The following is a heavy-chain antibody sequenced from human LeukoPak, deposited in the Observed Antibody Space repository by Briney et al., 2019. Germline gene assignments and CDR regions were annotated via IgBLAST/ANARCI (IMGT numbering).Heavy chain of an antibody. J-gene: IGHJ4*02. CDR3: ARTHYDYDSSGYLPPYYFDY. CDR1: GGTVTTYA. Sequence: SVTVSCTASGGTVTTYAISWVRQSPGHRREWLGGFIPIFATANYAQKFQSRVKITADESTSTAYMQLSSLRAEDTAVYYCARTHYDYDSSGYLPPYYFDYWGERTLVTVSS. D-gene: IGHD3-22*01. V-gene: IGHV1-69*13. CDR2: FIPIFATA.